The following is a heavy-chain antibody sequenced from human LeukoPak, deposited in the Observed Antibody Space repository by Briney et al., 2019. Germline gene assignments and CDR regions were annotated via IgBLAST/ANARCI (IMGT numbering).Heavy chain of an antibody. J-gene: IGHJ4*02. CDR3: TTQGASNNHYYHSDY. Sequence: PGGSLRLSRKASGFTFTNAWMNWVRQAPGKGLEWVGRIKSKTDGGTTDYAAPVKGRFTISRDDSKNTLYLQMNSLKTEDTAVYYCTTQGASNNHYYHSDYWGQGTLVTVSS. D-gene: IGHD3-22*01. V-gene: IGHV3-15*07. CDR2: IKSKTDGGTT. CDR1: GFTFTNAW.